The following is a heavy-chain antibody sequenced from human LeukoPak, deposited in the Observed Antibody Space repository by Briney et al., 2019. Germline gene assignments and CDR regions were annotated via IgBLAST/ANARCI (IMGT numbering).Heavy chain of an antibody. Sequence: GGSLRLSCAASGFTFSSYGMHWVRQAPGKGLEWVAVISYDGSNKYYADSVKGRFTISRDNSKNTLYLQMNSLRAEGTAVYYCAKPQYYYDSSGTTNWGQGTLVTVSS. CDR3: AKPQYYYDSSGTTN. V-gene: IGHV3-30*18. D-gene: IGHD3-22*01. CDR1: GFTFSSYG. CDR2: ISYDGSNK. J-gene: IGHJ4*02.